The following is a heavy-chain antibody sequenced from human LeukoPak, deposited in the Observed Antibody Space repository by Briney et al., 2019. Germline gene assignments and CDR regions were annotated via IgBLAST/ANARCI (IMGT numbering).Heavy chain of an antibody. V-gene: IGHV4-39*01. CDR3: ARMWGTTFYWYYMNL. J-gene: IGHJ6*03. Sequence: PSETLSLTCTVSGGSISSSTYYWGWIRQPPGKGLEWIGSIYQSGSTNYNPSLKSRVTISVDTSKDQFSLKLTSVTAADTAVYFYARMWGTTFYWYYMNLWGRGTTVTVSS. CDR1: GGSISSSTYY. CDR2: IYQSGST. D-gene: IGHD3-16*01.